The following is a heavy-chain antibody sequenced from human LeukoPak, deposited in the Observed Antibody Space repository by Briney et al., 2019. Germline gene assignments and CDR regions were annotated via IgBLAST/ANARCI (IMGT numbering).Heavy chain of an antibody. J-gene: IGHJ3*02. Sequence: GGPLRLSCAASGFTFSSYSMNWVRQAPGKGLEWVSSISSSSSYIYYADSVKGRFTISRDNAKNSLYLQMNSLRAEDTAVYYCARDSGSYYDSSGYYGDAFDIWGQGTMVTVSS. V-gene: IGHV3-21*01. D-gene: IGHD3-22*01. CDR2: ISSSSSYI. CDR1: GFTFSSYS. CDR3: ARDSGSYYDSSGYYGDAFDI.